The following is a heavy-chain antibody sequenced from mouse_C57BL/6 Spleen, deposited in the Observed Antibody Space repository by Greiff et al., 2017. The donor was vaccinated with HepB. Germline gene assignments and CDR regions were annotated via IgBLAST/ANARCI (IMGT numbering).Heavy chain of an antibody. CDR1: GYTFTSYW. V-gene: IGHV1-64*01. D-gene: IGHD1-1*01. Sequence: QVQLQQSGAELVKPGASVKLSCRASGYTFTSYWMHWVKQRPGQGLEWIGMIHPNSGSTNYNEKFKSKATLTVDKSSSTAYMQLSSLTSEDSAVYYCARGTHYGSSPYAMDYWGQGTSGTVSS. J-gene: IGHJ4*01. CDR3: ARGTHYGSSPYAMDY. CDR2: IHPNSGST.